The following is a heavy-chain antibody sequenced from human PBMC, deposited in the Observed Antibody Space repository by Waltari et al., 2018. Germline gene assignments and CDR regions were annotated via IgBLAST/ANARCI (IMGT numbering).Heavy chain of an antibody. V-gene: IGHV1-2*06. J-gene: IGHJ4*02. CDR2: INPNSGDT. D-gene: IGHD4-17*01. CDR1: GSTFTGYE. CDR3: ARDLGSDYGNRDY. Sequence: QVHLVQSGAEVKKPGASVTVPCKASGSTFTGYERQWVRRAPGQGLEWMGRINPNSGDTNYAQKFQGRVTLTRDTSINTAYMELSSLKSDDTAVYYCARDLGSDYGNRDYWGQGTLVTVPS.